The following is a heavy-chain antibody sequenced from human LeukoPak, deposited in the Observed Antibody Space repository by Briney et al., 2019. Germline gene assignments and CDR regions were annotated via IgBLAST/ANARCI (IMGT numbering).Heavy chain of an antibody. D-gene: IGHD2-15*01. V-gene: IGHV3-23*01. J-gene: IGHJ4*02. CDR2: ISNNGGYT. CDR3: AKQLGYCSDGSCYFPY. Sequence: GGSLRLSCAASGFTFGSSAMSWVRQAPGKGLEWVSAISNNGGYTYYTHSVQGRFTISKDNSKSTLCLQMNSLRAEDTAVYSCAKQLGYCSDGSCYFPYWGQGTLGTVSS. CDR1: GFTFGSSA.